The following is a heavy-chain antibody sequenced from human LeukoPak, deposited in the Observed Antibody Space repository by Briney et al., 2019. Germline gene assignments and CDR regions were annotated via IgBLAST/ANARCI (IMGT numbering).Heavy chain of an antibody. D-gene: IGHD5-24*01. CDR3: ARGTVEMATIPDY. V-gene: IGHV4-59*01. Sequence: SETLSLTCTVTGGSISSYYWSWIRQPPGKGLKWIGYIYYSGSTNYNPSLKSRVTISVDTSKNQFSLKLSSVTAADTAVYYCARGTVEMATIPDYWGQGTLVTVSS. CDR1: GGSISSYY. J-gene: IGHJ4*02. CDR2: IYYSGST.